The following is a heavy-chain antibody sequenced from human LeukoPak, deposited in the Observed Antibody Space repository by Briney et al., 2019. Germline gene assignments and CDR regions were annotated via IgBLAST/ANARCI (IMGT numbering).Heavy chain of an antibody. D-gene: IGHD6-6*01. Sequence: GGSLRLSCAASGFTVSSNYMSWVRQAPGKGLEGVSVIYSYGSTYYADSVKGRFTISRDNSKNTLYLQMNSLRVEDTAVYYCARLGGKQLVRSYQYYMYVWGKGTTVTVSS. J-gene: IGHJ6*03. CDR1: GFTVSSNY. V-gene: IGHV3-66*02. CDR2: IYSYGST. CDR3: ARLGGKQLVRSYQYYMYV.